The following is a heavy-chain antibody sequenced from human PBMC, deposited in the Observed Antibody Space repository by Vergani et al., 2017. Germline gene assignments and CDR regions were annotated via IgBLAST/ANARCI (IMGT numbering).Heavy chain of an antibody. D-gene: IGHD2-2*02. V-gene: IGHV4-39*07. CDR2: ICHTEDT. J-gene: IGHJ4*02. CDR1: GGSINPSSSF. CDR3: ATIGYRRWGYYFDY. Sequence: QLQLQESGPGLVKPSETLSLICTVSGGSINPSSSFWGWIRQSPGKGLGWIGEICHTEDTKYSPSLKSRVTVSVDESRNLFSLRLNSVTAADTAVYYCATIGYRRWGYYFDYWVQGILVTVSS.